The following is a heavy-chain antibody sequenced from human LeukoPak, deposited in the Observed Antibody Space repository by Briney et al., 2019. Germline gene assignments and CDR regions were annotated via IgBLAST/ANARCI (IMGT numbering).Heavy chain of an antibody. CDR1: GFTFSSYW. CDR2: IKQDGSEK. CDR3: ARHPAMEWYYYYYYMDV. D-gene: IGHD5-18*01. V-gene: IGHV3-7*01. Sequence: PGGSLRLSCAASGFTFSSYWMSWVRQAPGKGLEWVANIKQDGSEKYYVDSVKGRFTISRDNAKNSLYLQMNSLRAEDTAVYYCARHPAMEWYYYYYYMDVWGKGTTVTVSS. J-gene: IGHJ6*03.